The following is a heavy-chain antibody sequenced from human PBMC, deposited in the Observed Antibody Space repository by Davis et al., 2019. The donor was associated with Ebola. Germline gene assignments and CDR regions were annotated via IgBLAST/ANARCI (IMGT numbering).Heavy chain of an antibody. D-gene: IGHD6-25*01. CDR2: TRNKANGYTT. V-gene: IGHV3-72*01. CDR3: AKAGSSGWGDIDY. Sequence: PGGSLRLSCAAFGFTLSDHYMDWVRQAPGKGLEWLGRTRNKANGYTTEYAASVKGRFTVSRDDSKNLLYLQMNTLGTEDTAVYYCAKAGSSGWGDIDYWGQGTLVTASS. CDR1: GFTLSDHY. J-gene: IGHJ4*02.